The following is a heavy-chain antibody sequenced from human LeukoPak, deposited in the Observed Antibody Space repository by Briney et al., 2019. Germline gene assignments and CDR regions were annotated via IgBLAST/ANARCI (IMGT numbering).Heavy chain of an antibody. V-gene: IGHV4-39*07. D-gene: IGHD2-15*01. Sequence: SETLSLTCTVSGGSISSSSYYWGWIRQPPGKGLEWIGSIYYSGSTYYNPSLKSRVTIPVDTSKNQFSLKLSSVTAADTAVYYCAREAATYDAFDIWGQGTMVTVSS. CDR1: GGSISSSSYY. J-gene: IGHJ3*02. CDR2: IYYSGST. CDR3: AREAATYDAFDI.